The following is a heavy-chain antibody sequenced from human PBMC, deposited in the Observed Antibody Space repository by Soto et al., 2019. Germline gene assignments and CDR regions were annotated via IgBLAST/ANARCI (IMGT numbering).Heavy chain of an antibody. CDR3: ATTTPSIAAAGPFDY. Sequence: VASVKVSCKVSGYTLTELSMHWVRQAPGKGLEWMGGFDPEDGETIYAQKFQGRVTMTEDTSTDTAYMELSSLRSEDTAVYYCATTTPSIAAAGPFDYWGQGTLVTVSS. J-gene: IGHJ4*02. CDR1: GYTLTELS. CDR2: FDPEDGET. D-gene: IGHD6-13*01. V-gene: IGHV1-24*01.